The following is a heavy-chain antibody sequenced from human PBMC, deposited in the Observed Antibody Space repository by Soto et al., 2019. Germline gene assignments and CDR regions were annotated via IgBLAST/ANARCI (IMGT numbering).Heavy chain of an antibody. CDR2: INHSRST. J-gene: IGHJ6*02. CDR1: GGSFSGYY. CDR3: ARDDLVRGVIDYYYGMDV. D-gene: IGHD3-10*01. V-gene: IGHV4-34*01. Sequence: SETLSLTCAVYGGSFSGYYWSWIRQPPGKGLERIGEINHSRSTNYNPSLKSRVTISVDTSKNQFSLKLSSVTAADTAVYYFARDDLVRGVIDYYYGMDVWGQGTTVTVSS.